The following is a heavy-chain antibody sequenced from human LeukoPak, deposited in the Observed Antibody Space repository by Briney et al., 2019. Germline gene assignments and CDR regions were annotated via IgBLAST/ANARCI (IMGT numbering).Heavy chain of an antibody. D-gene: IGHD5-18*01. Sequence: PSETLSLTCAVSGASINTHYWSWIRQPPGKGLEWIGYMLDTVTTKDNPSLKSRFTLSADTSKNQFSLRLTSVTAADTAVYYCATIKRGNIFGYFAFWGQGIPVTVSS. CDR1: GASINTHY. V-gene: IGHV4-59*11. J-gene: IGHJ4*02. CDR2: MLDTVTT. CDR3: ATIKRGNIFGYFAF.